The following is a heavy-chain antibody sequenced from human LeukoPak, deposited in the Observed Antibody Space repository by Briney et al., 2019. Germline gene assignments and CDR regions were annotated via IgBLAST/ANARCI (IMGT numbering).Heavy chain of an antibody. CDR2: INPNSGGT. V-gene: IGHV1-2*02. CDR1: GYTFTGYY. J-gene: IGHJ5*02. Sequence: ASVKVSCKASGYTFTGYYMHWVRQAPGQGLEWMGWINPNSGGTNYAQKFQGRVTMTRDTSISTAYMELSRLRSDDTAVYYCARVQGDYVWGSYRYNWFDPWGQGTLVTVSS. D-gene: IGHD3-16*02. CDR3: ARVQGDYVWGSYRYNWFDP.